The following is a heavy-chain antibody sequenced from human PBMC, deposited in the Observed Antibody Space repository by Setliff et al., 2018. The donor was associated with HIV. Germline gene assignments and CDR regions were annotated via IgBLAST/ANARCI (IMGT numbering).Heavy chain of an antibody. CDR3: ARGRMHYYDTSGYSGGNVDY. Sequence: SETLSLTCTVSGGSNSSASYYWSWIRQHPGKGLEWIGYIYYSVSTYYNPSLKSRVTISVDASKKQFSLNLSSVTAADTAVYYCARGRMHYYDTSGYSGGNVDYWGQGTLVTVSS. D-gene: IGHD3-22*01. CDR1: GGSNSSASYY. V-gene: IGHV4-31*03. CDR2: IYYSVST. J-gene: IGHJ4*02.